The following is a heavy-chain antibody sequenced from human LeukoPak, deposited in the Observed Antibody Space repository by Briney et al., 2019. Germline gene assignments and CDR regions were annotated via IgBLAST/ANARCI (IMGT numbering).Heavy chain of an antibody. V-gene: IGHV3-48*02. CDR3: AGGPPRGELRYNWFDP. D-gene: IGHD1-26*01. CDR1: GFTVSNNY. CDR2: ISSSSSTI. Sequence: GGSLRLSCAASGFTVSNNYVAWVRQAPGKGLEWVSYISSSSSTIYYADSVKGRFTISRDNAKNSLYLQMNSLRDEDTAVYYCAGGPPRGELRYNWFDPWGQGTLVTVSS. J-gene: IGHJ5*02.